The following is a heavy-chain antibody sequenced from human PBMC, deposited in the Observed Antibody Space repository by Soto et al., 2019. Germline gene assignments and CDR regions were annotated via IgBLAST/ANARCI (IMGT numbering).Heavy chain of an antibody. Sequence: PSETLSLTCTLSGGSISSSSYYWGWIRQPPGKGLEWIGSIYYSGSTYYNPSLKSRVTISVDTPKNQFSLKLSSVTAADTAVYYCARHADYYYYYMDVWGKGTKVTVSS. V-gene: IGHV4-39*01. CDR3: ARHADYYYYYMDV. CDR1: GGSISSSSYY. CDR2: IYYSGST. J-gene: IGHJ6*03.